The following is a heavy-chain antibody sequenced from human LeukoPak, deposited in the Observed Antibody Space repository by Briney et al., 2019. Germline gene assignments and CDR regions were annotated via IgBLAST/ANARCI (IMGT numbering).Heavy chain of an antibody. D-gene: IGHD1-26*01. V-gene: IGHV3-23*01. CDR2: ISGSGGST. CDR1: GFTFSSYA. CDR3: AKIQWENSFSWFDP. Sequence: GGSLRLSCAASGFTFSSYAMSWVRQAPGKGLEWVSAISGSGGSTYYADSVKGRFTISRDNSKNTLYLQMISLRAEDTAVYYCAKIQWENSFSWFDPWGQGTLVTVSS. J-gene: IGHJ5*02.